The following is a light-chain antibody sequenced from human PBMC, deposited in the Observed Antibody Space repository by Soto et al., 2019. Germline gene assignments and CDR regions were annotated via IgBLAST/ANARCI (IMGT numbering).Light chain of an antibody. CDR1: SGDIGGYNF. J-gene: IGLJ3*02. Sequence: QSALTQPASVSGSPGQSITISCTGTSGDIGGYNFVSWYQQHPGEVPRLMIHDVSNRPSGVSHRFSGSKSGNTASLTISGLQAEDEADYYCASYAGTDTPVVFGGGTKLTVL. V-gene: IGLV2-14*03. CDR3: ASYAGTDTPVV. CDR2: DVS.